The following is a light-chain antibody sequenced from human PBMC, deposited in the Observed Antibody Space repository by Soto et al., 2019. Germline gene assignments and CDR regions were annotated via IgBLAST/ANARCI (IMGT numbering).Light chain of an antibody. V-gene: IGLV1-44*01. CDR2: SNN. J-gene: IGLJ2*01. Sequence: QSVLTQPPSASGTPVQRVTISCSGSSSNIGSNTVNWYQQLPGTAPKPLIYSNNQRPSGVPDRFSGSKSGTSASLAISGLQSEDEADYYCAAWDDSLNVVFGGGTKLTVL. CDR1: SSNIGSNT. CDR3: AAWDDSLNVV.